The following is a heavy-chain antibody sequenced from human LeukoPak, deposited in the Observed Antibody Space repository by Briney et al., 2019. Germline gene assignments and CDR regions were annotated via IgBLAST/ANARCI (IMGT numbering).Heavy chain of an antibody. D-gene: IGHD2/OR15-2a*01. CDR2: IYTSGST. Sequence: SETLSLTCTVSGGSISSYYWSWIRQPPGKGLEWIGYIYTSGSTNYNPSLKSRVTISVDTSKNRFSLKLSSVTAADTAVYYCASVIGLGHYYMDVWGKGTTVTVSS. CDR1: GGSISSYY. CDR3: ASVIGLGHYYMDV. J-gene: IGHJ6*03. V-gene: IGHV4-4*09.